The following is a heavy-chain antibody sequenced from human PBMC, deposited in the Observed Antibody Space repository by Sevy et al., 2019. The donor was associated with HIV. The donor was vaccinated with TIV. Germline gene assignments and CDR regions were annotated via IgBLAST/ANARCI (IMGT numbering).Heavy chain of an antibody. V-gene: IGHV3-30-3*01. CDR1: GFTFSTYA. J-gene: IGHJ4*02. D-gene: IGHD3-10*01. Sequence: GGSLRLSCAASGFTFSTYAMHWVRQAPGKGLECVAIVSSDGSEINYADSVKGRFTISRDNSRNTLYLQMNSLRTEDTALYYCARDQPGSIDYWGQGTLVTVSS. CDR2: VSSDGSEI. CDR3: ARDQPGSIDY.